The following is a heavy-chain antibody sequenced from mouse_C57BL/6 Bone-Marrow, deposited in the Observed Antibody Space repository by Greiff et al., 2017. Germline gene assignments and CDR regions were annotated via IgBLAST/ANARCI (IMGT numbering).Heavy chain of an antibody. V-gene: IGHV1-5*01. CDR1: GYTFTSYW. CDR3: TTLYSNSYYFDY. J-gene: IGHJ2*01. D-gene: IGHD2-5*01. CDR2: IYPGNSDT. Sequence: EVQLQESGTVLARPGASVKMSCKTSGYTFTSYWMHWVKQRPGQGLEWIGAIYPGNSDTSYNQKFKGKAKLTAVTSASTAYMERSSLTNEDSAVYYCTTLYSNSYYFDYWGQGTTLTVSS.